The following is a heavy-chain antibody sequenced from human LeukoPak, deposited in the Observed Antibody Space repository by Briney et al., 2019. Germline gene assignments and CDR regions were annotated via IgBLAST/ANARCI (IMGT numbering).Heavy chain of an antibody. D-gene: IGHD3-22*01. CDR1: GGSISSYY. CDR2: IYYSGST. CDR3: ARHDSGYYYFDY. V-gene: IGHV4-59*08. Sequence: SETLSLTCTVSGGSISSYYWSWIRQPLGKGLEWIGYIYYSGSTNYNPSLKSRVTISVDTSKNQFSLKLSSVTAADTAVYYCARHDSGYYYFDYWGQGTLVTVSS. J-gene: IGHJ4*02.